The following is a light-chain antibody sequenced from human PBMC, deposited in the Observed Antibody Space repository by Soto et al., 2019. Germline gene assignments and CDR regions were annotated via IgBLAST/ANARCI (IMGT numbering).Light chain of an antibody. CDR1: QNISNW. J-gene: IGKJ5*01. CDR3: QQYNTYST. CDR2: DAS. Sequence: IRMTQSPSSLSASTGDRVTITCRASQNISNWLAWYQQKPGKAPNLLIYDASTLNTGVPARFSGGGSGAEYTISIISLQPDDFATYYCQQYNTYSTFGQGTRLEIK. V-gene: IGKV1-5*01.